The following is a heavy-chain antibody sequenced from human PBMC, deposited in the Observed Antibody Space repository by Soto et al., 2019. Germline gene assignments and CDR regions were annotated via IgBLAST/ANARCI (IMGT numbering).Heavy chain of an antibody. CDR2: ISWNSGSI. CDR1: GFTFDEYA. V-gene: IGHV3-9*01. Sequence: GGSLRLSCAASGFTFDEYAMHWVRQVPGKGLEWVSGISWNSGSIGYADSVKGRLTISRDNAKNSLYLQMNSLRAEDTALYYCARVKTAMGSFYYCDGMDVWGQGTRVTVSS. CDR3: ARVKTAMGSFYYCDGMDV. D-gene: IGHD5-18*01. J-gene: IGHJ6*02.